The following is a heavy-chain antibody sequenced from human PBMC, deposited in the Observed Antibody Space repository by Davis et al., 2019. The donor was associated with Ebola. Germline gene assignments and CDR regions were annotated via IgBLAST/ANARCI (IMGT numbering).Heavy chain of an antibody. CDR1: GFSFNNYD. D-gene: IGHD3-3*01. CDR2: VSHSERER. CDR3: ARAGFDEVLDY. V-gene: IGHV3-30*03. J-gene: IGHJ4*02. Sequence: GESLKISCVASGFSFNNYDMSWVRQAPGKGLEWVAVVSHSERERFYADSVKGRFTISRDNSENTLYLQMKSLTADDTSVYYCARAGFDEVLDYWGQGTPVTVSS.